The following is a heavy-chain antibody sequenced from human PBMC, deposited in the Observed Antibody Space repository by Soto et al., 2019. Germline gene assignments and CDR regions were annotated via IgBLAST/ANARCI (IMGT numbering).Heavy chain of an antibody. CDR1: GFTIGGAW. CDR2: IRQDGNEM. J-gene: IGHJ6*02. Sequence: GGSLRLSCAASGFTIGGAWMSWVRQAPGKGLEWVAKIRQDGNEMYYVDAVRGRFTISRDNAKNSLYLQMNSLRVEDTALYYRARDGYSYALDVWGQGTTVTVSS. CDR3: ARDGYSYALDV. V-gene: IGHV3-7*01.